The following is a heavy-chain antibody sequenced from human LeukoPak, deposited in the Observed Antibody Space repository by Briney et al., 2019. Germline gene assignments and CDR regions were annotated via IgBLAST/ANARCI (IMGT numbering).Heavy chain of an antibody. CDR3: ARGRMVKGLIAAAGIGDY. Sequence: ASVKVTCKASGYTFTGYYMHWVRQPPGQGLEWTGWINPNSSGTNYAQKFQGRVTMTRDTSISTAYMELSRLRSDDTAVYYCARGRMVKGLIAAAGIGDYWGQGTLVTVSS. V-gene: IGHV1-2*02. CDR2: INPNSSGT. J-gene: IGHJ4*02. CDR1: GYTFTGYY. D-gene: IGHD6-13*01.